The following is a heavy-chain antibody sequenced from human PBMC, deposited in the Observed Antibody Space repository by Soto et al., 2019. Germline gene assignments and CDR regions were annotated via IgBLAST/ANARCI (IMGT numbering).Heavy chain of an antibody. CDR2: IYYSGST. CDR3: ARDPLQYPPYVSDGMDV. J-gene: IGHJ6*02. D-gene: IGHD4-4*01. Sequence: SETLSLTCTVSGGSISSSSYYWGWIRQPPGKGLEWIGSIYYSGSTYYNPSLKSRVSVSVDTSNNEFSLNLRSVTAADTAVYYCARDPLQYPPYVSDGMDVWGQGTTVTVSS. CDR1: GGSISSSSYY. V-gene: IGHV4-39*07.